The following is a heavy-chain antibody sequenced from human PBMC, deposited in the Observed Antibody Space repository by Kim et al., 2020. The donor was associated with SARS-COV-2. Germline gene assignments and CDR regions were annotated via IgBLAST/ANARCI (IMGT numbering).Heavy chain of an antibody. CDR3: CRGYSGGPIYAFDI. CDR1: GFTLSDHY. Sequence: GGSLRLSCTASGFTLSDHYIDWVRQGPGKGLAWVGRSGNKAYSYTTEYAASVKDRFTISRDDSQNSLYLQMNSLKTEVTAVYYCCRGYSGGPIYAFDIWGQGTEVTVSS. V-gene: IGHV3-72*01. J-gene: IGHJ3*02. D-gene: IGHD6-19*01. CDR2: SGNKAYSYTT.